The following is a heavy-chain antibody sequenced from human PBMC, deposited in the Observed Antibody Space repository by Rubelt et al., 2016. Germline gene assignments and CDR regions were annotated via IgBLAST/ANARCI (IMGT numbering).Heavy chain of an antibody. CDR2: KWDVTYPA. J-gene: IGHJ4*02. CDR1: GSTFSRYG. CDR3: ARVLHNSGWDGLDY. V-gene: IGHV3-33*01. D-gene: IGHD6-19*01. Sequence: VQLLESGGGLVQPGGSLRLSCAASGSTFSRYGMHWVRQVPGRGLEWVAVKWDVTYPANYADSVKGRFTISRDNSKNTLYLQMNSLSAEDTAIYYCARVLHNSGWDGLDYWGQGAPVTGPS.